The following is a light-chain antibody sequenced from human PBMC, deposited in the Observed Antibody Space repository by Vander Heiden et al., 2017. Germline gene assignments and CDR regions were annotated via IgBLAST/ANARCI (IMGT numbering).Light chain of an antibody. CDR2: DAS. V-gene: IGKV1-33*01. CDR1: QDISNY. CDR3: QQYDNLHT. Sequence: DIQMTQSPSSLSASVGDRVTITCQASQDISNYLNWYQQKPGKAPKLLIYDASNLETGVPSRFSGSGSGTDFTFTISSLQPEDIAKYYCQQYDNLHTFGQGTRLEIK. J-gene: IGKJ5*01.